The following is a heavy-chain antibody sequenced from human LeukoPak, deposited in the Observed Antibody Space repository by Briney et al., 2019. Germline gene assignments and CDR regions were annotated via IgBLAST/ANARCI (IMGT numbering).Heavy chain of an antibody. J-gene: IGHJ4*02. V-gene: IGHV3-7*01. Sequence: PGRSLTLSCSASGLTFISYWMSWVRPGPGDGLEWVANIKQDGSEKYKVDSVKGRFTISRDNAKKALYLQMNSLRAEDTAVYCCARKGVAAAGLDYWGQGTLVTVSS. CDR1: GLTFISYW. CDR3: ARKGVAAAGLDY. CDR2: IKQDGSEK. D-gene: IGHD6-13*01.